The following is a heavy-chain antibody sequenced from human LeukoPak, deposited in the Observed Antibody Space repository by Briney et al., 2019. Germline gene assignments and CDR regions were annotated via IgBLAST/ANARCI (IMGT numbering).Heavy chain of an antibody. J-gene: IGHJ4*02. D-gene: IGHD5-12*01. V-gene: IGHV1-18*01. CDR3: ARVDIVATIQLHFDY. Sequence: ASVKVSCKASGYTFTSYDINWVRQATGQGLEWMGWISAYNGNTNYAQKLQGRVTMTTDTSTSTAYMELRSLRSDDTAVYYCARVDIVATIQLHFDYWGQGTLVTVSS. CDR2: ISAYNGNT. CDR1: GYTFTSYD.